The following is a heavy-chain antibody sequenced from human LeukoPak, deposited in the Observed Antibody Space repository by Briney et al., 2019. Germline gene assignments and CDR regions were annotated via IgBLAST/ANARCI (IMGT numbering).Heavy chain of an antibody. CDR1: GFTFSSYT. J-gene: IGHJ4*02. V-gene: IGHV3-48*04. D-gene: IGHD4-11*01. Sequence: QPGGSLRLSCAASGFTFSSYTMNWVRQAPGKGLEWVSSISSSSSTIYYADSVKGRFTISRDNAKNSLYLQMNSLRAEDTAVYYCARDAVDYSNYPDNFDYWGQGTLVTVSS. CDR2: ISSSSSTI. CDR3: ARDAVDYSNYPDNFDY.